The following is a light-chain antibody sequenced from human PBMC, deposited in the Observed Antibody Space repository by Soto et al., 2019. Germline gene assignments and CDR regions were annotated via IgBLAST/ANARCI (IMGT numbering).Light chain of an antibody. CDR3: QQYENYWT. J-gene: IGKJ1*01. V-gene: IGKV1-5*01. CDR1: QSISSW. CDR2: DAS. Sequence: DIQMTQSPSTLSASVGDRVTITFRASQSISSWLAWYQQKPGKAPKLLTYDASSLESGVPSRFSGSGSGTEFSLTISNLQPDDCATYYCQQYENYWTFGQGTKVDI.